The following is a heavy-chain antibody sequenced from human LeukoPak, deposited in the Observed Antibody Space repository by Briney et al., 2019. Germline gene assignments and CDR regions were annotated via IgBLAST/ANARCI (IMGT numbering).Heavy chain of an antibody. CDR1: GVSISSYY. Sequence: SETLSLTCTVSGVSISSYYWSWIRQPPGKGLEWIGYIYNSGSTNYNPPLKSRVTISVDTSKNQFSLKLSSVTAADTAVYYCARDPGRWLQFFEVAWGQGTLVTVSS. J-gene: IGHJ5*02. D-gene: IGHD5-24*01. V-gene: IGHV4-59*12. CDR3: ARDPGRWLQFFEVA. CDR2: IYNSGST.